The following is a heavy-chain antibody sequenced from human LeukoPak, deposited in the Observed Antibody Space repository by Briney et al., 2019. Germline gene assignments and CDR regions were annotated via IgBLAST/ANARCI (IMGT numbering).Heavy chain of an antibody. CDR3: ARDYSSGWPNFDY. CDR2: ISTYNGNT. D-gene: IGHD6-19*01. CDR1: GYTFTSYG. Sequence: PEASVKVSCKASGYTFTSYGISWVRQAPGQGLEWMGWISTYNGNTNYAQRLQGRVTMTTDTSTSTAYMELRSLRSDDTAVYYCARDYSSGWPNFDYWGQGTLVTVSS. V-gene: IGHV1-18*01. J-gene: IGHJ4*02.